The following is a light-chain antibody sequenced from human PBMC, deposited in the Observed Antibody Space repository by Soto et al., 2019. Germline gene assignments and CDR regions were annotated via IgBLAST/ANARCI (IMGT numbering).Light chain of an antibody. Sequence: QPVLTQPPSVSAAPGQKVTISCSGSSSNIEDNYVSWYQQLPGTAPKLLIYDNNKRPSGIADRFSGSKSATSATLGITGLQTGDEADYYCETWDNSLSALVFGGGTKLTVL. CDR3: ETWDNSLSALV. CDR2: DNN. V-gene: IGLV1-51*01. J-gene: IGLJ2*01. CDR1: SSNIEDNY.